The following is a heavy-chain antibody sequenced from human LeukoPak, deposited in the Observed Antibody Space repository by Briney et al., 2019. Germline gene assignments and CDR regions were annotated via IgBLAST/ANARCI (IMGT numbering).Heavy chain of an antibody. CDR1: GDNVSSNSAA. J-gene: IGHJ3*02. CDR3: ARDSRELGAFDI. D-gene: IGHD1-26*01. CDR2: TYYRSKWYN. V-gene: IGHV6-1*01. Sequence: HSQTLSLTCAISGDNVSSNSAAWDWIRQSPSRGLEWLGRTYYRSKWYNDYAVSVKSRITINPDTSKNQFSLQLNSVTPEDTAVYYCARDSRELGAFDIWGQGTMVTVSS.